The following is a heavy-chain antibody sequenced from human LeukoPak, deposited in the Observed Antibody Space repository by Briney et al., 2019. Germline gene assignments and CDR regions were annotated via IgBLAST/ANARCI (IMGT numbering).Heavy chain of an antibody. J-gene: IGHJ6*03. CDR1: GFSFSNYA. CDR3: AKSSGGVHYFYYMDV. V-gene: IGHV3-23*01. Sequence: GGSLRLSCAASGFSFSNYAMSWVRQAPGKGLEWVSAVSKSSDTTDYADSVKGRFSISRDNSKSTLYVEMNSLRAEDTAVYFCAKSSGGVHYFYYMDVWGKGTTVTVSS. CDR2: VSKSSDTT. D-gene: IGHD3-10*01.